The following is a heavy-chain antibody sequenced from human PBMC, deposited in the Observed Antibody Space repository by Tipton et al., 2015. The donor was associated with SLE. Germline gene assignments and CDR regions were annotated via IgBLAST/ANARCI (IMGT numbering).Heavy chain of an antibody. CDR3: ARDSPYDSSGYYSDY. J-gene: IGHJ4*02. Sequence: TLSLTCTVSGGSISSTYYWGWIRQPPGKGLEWFGSIFYSGSFSGGSTYYNPSLKSRVTISVDTSKNQFSLKLSSVTAADTAIYYCARDSPYDSSGYYSDYWGQGTQVTVSS. CDR1: GGSISSTYY. CDR2: IFYSGSFSGGST. D-gene: IGHD3-22*01. V-gene: IGHV4-39*07.